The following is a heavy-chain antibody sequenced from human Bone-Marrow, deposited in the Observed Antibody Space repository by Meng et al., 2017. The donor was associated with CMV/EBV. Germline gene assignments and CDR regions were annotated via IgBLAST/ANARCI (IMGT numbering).Heavy chain of an antibody. J-gene: IGHJ4*02. D-gene: IGHD3-22*01. CDR3: ARGVDYYDSSGYYY. Sequence: QVRRQQLGPGLLKPSETLSLTCAVYVGSFSGYYWSWIRQPPGKGLEWIGEINHSGSTNYNPSLKSRVTISVDTSKNQFSLKLSSVTAADTAVYYCARGVDYYDSSGYYYWGQGTLVTGSS. V-gene: IGHV4-34*01. CDR2: INHSGST. CDR1: VGSFSGYY.